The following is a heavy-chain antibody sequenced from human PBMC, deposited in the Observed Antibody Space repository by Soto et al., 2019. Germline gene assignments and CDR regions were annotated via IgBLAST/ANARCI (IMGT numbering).Heavy chain of an antibody. D-gene: IGHD6-19*01. CDR3: VRDFRGAVAGSEFDH. CDR1: GFSFVSYW. CDR2: INGNADNS. Sequence: GGSLRLSCAASGFSFVSYWMHWVRQVPGEGLAWVSRINGNADNSDYADSVEGRFTISRDNAMNRLYLQMDSLRADDTGVYYCVRDFRGAVAGSEFDHWGQGTLVTVSS. J-gene: IGHJ4*02. V-gene: IGHV3-74*01.